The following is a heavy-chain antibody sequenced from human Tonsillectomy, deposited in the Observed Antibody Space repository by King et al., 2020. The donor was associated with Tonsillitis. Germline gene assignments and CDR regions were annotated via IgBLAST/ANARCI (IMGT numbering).Heavy chain of an antibody. CDR3: AKDRGHSVRSGYEGDY. V-gene: IGHV3-30*02. CDR1: GFSFSSYG. J-gene: IGHJ1*01. Sequence: VQLVESGGGVVQPGGSLRLSCAASGFSFSSYGMHWVRQAPGKGLEWVAFIRYDGSNKYYADSVKGRFSISRDNSKNTLYLQMNSLRAEDTAVYYCAKDRGHSVRSGYEGDYWRQGTLVSVSS. CDR2: IRYDGSNK. D-gene: IGHD3-22*01.